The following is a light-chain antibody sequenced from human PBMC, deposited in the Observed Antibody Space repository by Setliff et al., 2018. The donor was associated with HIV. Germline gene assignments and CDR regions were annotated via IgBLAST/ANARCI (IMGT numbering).Light chain of an antibody. CDR3: CSYAGSSTK. V-gene: IGLV2-23*01. CDR2: EGS. CDR1: SSDVGSYDL. Sequence: QSVLTQPASVPGSPGQSITISCTGTSSDVGSYDLVSWYQQHPGKAPKLMIYEGSKRPSGVSNRFSGSKSGNTASLTISGLQADDEADYYCCSYAGSSTKFGGGTKVTVL. J-gene: IGLJ2*01.